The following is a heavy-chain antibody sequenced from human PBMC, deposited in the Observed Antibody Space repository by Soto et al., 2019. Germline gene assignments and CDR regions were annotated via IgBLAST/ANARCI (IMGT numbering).Heavy chain of an antibody. Sequence: QVQLVESGGGVVQPGRSLRLSCAASGFTFSTYGFQWVRQAPGKGLEWVGVIWYDGSHEYYGDSVMGRFTISRDNSKNTLYLQMNRLRAEDTAVYYCARDGSARYTFDYWGQGTLDYWGQGALVTVSS. D-gene: IGHD3-16*02. CDR2: IWYDGSHE. CDR1: GFTFSTYG. CDR3: ARDGSARYTFDYWGQGTLDY. V-gene: IGHV3-33*01. J-gene: IGHJ4*02.